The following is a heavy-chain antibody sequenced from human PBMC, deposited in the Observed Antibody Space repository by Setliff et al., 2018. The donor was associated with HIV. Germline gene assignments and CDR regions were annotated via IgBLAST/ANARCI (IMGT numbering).Heavy chain of an antibody. CDR2: ISAYNGST. CDR1: GYTFTSYG. Sequence: GASVKVSCKASGYTFTSYGISWVRQAPGQGLEWMGWISAYNGSTSYAQKFQGRVTMTRDTSTSTVYMELSSLRAEDTAVYYCAREMGSTHQAFDIWGQGTMVTVSS. CDR3: AREMGSTHQAFDI. V-gene: IGHV1-18*01. D-gene: IGHD2-15*01. J-gene: IGHJ3*02.